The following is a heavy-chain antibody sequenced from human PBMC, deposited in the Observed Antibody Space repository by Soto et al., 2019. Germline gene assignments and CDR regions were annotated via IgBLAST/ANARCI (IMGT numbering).Heavy chain of an antibody. CDR3: ARSVAVPGAHIDY. CDR1: GGSISVSY. CDR2: VYYTGST. Sequence: SETLSVSCSVSGGSISVSYWSWMRQSPGKGLEWLGYVYYTGSTNYSPSLMSRVSISVDTSKNEFSLRLSSVTAADTAVYFCARSVAVPGAHIDYWGQGTQVTVSS. V-gene: IGHV4-59*01. J-gene: IGHJ4*02. D-gene: IGHD6-19*01.